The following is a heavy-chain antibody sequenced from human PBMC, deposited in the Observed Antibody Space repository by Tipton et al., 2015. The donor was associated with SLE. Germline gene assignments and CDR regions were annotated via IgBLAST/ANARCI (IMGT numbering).Heavy chain of an antibody. CDR3: ARASRIAAVDY. Sequence: TLSLTCAVYGGSFSGYYWTWFRQPPGKGLEWIGEINHSGSTNYNPSLKSRVTISVDTSKNQFSLKLSSVTAADTAVYYCARASRIAAVDYWGQGTLVTVSS. CDR1: GGSFSGYY. V-gene: IGHV4-34*01. J-gene: IGHJ4*02. D-gene: IGHD6-13*01. CDR2: INHSGST.